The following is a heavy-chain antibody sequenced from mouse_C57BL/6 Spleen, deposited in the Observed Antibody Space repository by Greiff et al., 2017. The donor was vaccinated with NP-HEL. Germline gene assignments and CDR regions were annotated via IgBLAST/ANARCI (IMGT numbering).Heavy chain of an antibody. Sequence: QVQLQQPGAELVKPGASVKLSCKASGYTFTSYWMQWVKQRPGQGLEWIGEIDPSDSYTNYNQKFKDKATLTADKSSSTAYMQLNSLTYEDSAVYYSAQLVWFAYWGQGTLVTVSA. CDR3: AQLVWFAY. V-gene: IGHV1-50*01. J-gene: IGHJ3*01. D-gene: IGHD4-1*02. CDR1: GYTFTSYW. CDR2: IDPSDSYT.